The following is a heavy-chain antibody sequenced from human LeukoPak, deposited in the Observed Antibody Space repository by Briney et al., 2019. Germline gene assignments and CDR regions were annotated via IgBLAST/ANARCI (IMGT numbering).Heavy chain of an antibody. Sequence: GGSLRLSCAASGFTFSNYALSWVRHAPGKGLEWVSTISNSGAGTYYADSGKGRFTIPRDNSKNTLYLQMNSMRAEDTAIHYCAKVPYSDYGSGRPPFMDVWGQGTTVAVSS. J-gene: IGHJ6*02. CDR1: GFTFSNYA. V-gene: IGHV3-23*01. CDR3: AKVPYSDYGSGRPPFMDV. D-gene: IGHD3-10*01. CDR2: ISNSGAGT.